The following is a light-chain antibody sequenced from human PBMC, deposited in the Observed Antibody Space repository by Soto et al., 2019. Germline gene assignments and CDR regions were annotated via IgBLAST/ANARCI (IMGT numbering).Light chain of an antibody. J-gene: IGLJ1*01. V-gene: IGLV2-14*01. CDR3: ISYTGSSTSYV. CDR1: RSDIGSYNY. CDR2: GVS. Sequence: LTQPASVSGSPGQSITISCSGTRSDIGSYNYVAWYQQFPGKTPKILIYGVSNRPSGVSSRFSGSKSGNTASLTISGLQAEDEDDYYCISYTGSSTSYVFGSGTKVTV.